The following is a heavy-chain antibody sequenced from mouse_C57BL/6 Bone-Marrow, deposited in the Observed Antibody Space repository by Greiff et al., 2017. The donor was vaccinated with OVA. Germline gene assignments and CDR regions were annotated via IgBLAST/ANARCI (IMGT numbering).Heavy chain of an antibody. CDR3: ATCSMDY. J-gene: IGHJ4*01. V-gene: IGHV1-69*01. CDR2: IDPSDSYT. CDR1: GYTFTSYW. Sequence: VQLQQPGAELVMPGASVKLSCKASGYTFTSYWMHWVKQRPGQGLEWIGEIDPSDSYTNYNQKFKGKSTLTVDTSSSTAYMQLSSLTSEDSAVYYCATCSMDYWGRGTAVTVSS.